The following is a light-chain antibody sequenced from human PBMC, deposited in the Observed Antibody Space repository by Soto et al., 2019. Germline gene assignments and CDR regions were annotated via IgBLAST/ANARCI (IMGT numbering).Light chain of an antibody. Sequence: DIQMTQSPSTLSASVGDRVTITCRASQNIETWLAWYQQKPGKAPKLMIYKASSLEGGVPSRFSGSGSGTEFTLTISSLQSDDFATYYCQQYINRWTFGEGTEVGIK. J-gene: IGKJ1*01. CDR1: QNIETW. CDR3: QQYINRWT. CDR2: KAS. V-gene: IGKV1-5*03.